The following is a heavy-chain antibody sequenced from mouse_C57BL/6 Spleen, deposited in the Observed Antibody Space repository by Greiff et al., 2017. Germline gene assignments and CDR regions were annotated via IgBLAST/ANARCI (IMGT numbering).Heavy chain of an antibody. Sequence: EVKLVESGGGLVQPGGSLSLSCAASGFTFTDYYMSWVRQPPGKALEWLGFIRNKANGYTTEYSASVNGRFTISRDNSQSILYLQMNALRAEDSATYYGARCSNYYGSSYSYAMDYWGQGTSVTVSS. D-gene: IGHD1-1*01. CDR3: ARCSNYYGSSYSYAMDY. CDR1: GFTFTDYY. CDR2: IRNKANGYTT. V-gene: IGHV7-3*01. J-gene: IGHJ4*01.